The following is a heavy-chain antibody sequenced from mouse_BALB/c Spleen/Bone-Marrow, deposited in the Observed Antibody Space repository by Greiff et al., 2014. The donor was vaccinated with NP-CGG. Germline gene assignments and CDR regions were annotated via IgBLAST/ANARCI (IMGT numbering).Heavy chain of an antibody. D-gene: IGHD4-1*01. Sequence: EVQLQQSGAELVKPGASVKLSCTASGFNIKDTYMHWVKQRPEQGLEWIGRIDPANGNTKYDPKFQGKATITADTSSNTAYLQLSSLTSEDTAVYDYARWELGRAWFAYWGQGTLVTVSA. J-gene: IGHJ3*01. V-gene: IGHV14-3*02. CDR2: IDPANGNT. CDR1: GFNIKDTY. CDR3: ARWELGRAWFAY.